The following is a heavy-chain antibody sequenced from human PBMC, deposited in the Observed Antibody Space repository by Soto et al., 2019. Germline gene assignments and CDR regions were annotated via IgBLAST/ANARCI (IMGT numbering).Heavy chain of an antibody. Sequence: PGGSLRVSCAVSGFTFSHYWMTWVRQAPGKGLEWVANIKQDGSEINYVDSVKGRFTISRDNAKNSLFLQMNSLRAEDTAVYYCASKLYGDPNYWGQGTLVTVSS. CDR2: IKQDGSEI. CDR1: GFTFSHYW. V-gene: IGHV3-7*01. D-gene: IGHD2-21*02. CDR3: ASKLYGDPNY. J-gene: IGHJ4*02.